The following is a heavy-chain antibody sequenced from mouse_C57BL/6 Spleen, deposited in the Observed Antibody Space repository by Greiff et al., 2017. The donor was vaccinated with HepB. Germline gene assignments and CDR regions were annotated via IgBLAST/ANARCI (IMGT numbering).Heavy chain of an antibody. Sequence: QVHVKQSGAELVKPGASVKMSCKASGYTFTSYWITWVKQRPGQGLEWIGDIYPGSGSTNYNEKFKSKATLTVDTSSSTAYMQLSSLTSEDSAVYYCARWDGYPLDYWGQGTTLTVSS. CDR3: ARWDGYPLDY. V-gene: IGHV1-55*01. CDR2: IYPGSGST. CDR1: GYTFTSYW. J-gene: IGHJ2*01. D-gene: IGHD2-3*01.